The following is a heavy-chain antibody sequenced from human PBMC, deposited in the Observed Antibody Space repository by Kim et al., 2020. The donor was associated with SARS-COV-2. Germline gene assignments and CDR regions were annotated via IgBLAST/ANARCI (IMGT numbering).Heavy chain of an antibody. CDR3: ATFKWIREGFDN. Sequence: ASVKVSCKASGYSFITYGITWVRQAPGQGPEWMGWIIPRNGNTKYADKFQGRVTMTTDTSTSTAYMELRSLRSDDTAVYFCATFKWIREGFDNWGQGTLVTVSS. D-gene: IGHD5-18*01. CDR1: GYSFITYG. CDR2: IIPRNGNT. V-gene: IGHV1-18*01. J-gene: IGHJ4*02.